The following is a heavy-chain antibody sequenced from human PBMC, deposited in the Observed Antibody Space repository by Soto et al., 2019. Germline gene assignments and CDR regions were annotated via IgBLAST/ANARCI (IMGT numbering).Heavy chain of an antibody. D-gene: IGHD2-21*01. J-gene: IGHJ3*02. V-gene: IGHV3-23*01. CDR3: AKDRWGYSGYVDEVAYCGGDCYDGAFDI. Sequence: GGSLRLSCAASGFTFSSYAMSWVRQAPGKGLEWVSAISGSGGSTYYADSVKGRFTISRDNSKNTLYLQMNSLRAEDTAVYYCAKDRWGYSGYVDEVAYCGGDCYDGAFDIWGQGTMVTVSS. CDR2: ISGSGGST. CDR1: GFTFSSYA.